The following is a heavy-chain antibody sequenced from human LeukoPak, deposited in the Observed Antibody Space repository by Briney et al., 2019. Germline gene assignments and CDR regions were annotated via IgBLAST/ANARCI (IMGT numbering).Heavy chain of an antibody. J-gene: IGHJ6*02. CDR2: TYYRSRWYN. CDR1: GDSVSTNSAA. Sequence: SQTLSLTCAISGDSVSTNSAAWSWIRQSPSRGLEWLGRTYYRSRWYNDYAVSVKSRITIKSDTSKNQFSLQLNSVTPEDTAVYYCARDRDLGNYYDGMVVWGQGATVTVSS. D-gene: IGHD7-27*01. V-gene: IGHV6-1*01. CDR3: ARDRDLGNYYDGMVV.